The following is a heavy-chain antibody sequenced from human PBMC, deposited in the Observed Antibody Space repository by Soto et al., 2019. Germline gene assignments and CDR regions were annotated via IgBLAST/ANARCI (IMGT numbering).Heavy chain of an antibody. Sequence: GGSLRLSCAASGFTFSSYAMSWVRQAPGKGLEWVSAISGSGVSTYYANSVKGRFTISRDNSKNTLYLQMNSLRAEDTAVYYCAKSPGMYYYDSSGYYHYDYWGQGTLVTVSS. V-gene: IGHV3-23*01. D-gene: IGHD3-22*01. CDR1: GFTFSSYA. CDR3: AKSPGMYYYDSSGYYHYDY. J-gene: IGHJ4*02. CDR2: ISGSGVST.